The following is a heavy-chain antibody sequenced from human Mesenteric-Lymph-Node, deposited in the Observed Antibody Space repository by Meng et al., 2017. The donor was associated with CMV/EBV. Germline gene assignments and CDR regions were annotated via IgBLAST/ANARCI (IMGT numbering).Heavy chain of an antibody. Sequence: QVQLSQWGAGLLKPSEPLSLTCAVYGGSVSGYYWSWIRQPPGKGLEWIGEINHSGSTNYNPSLKSRVTISVDTSKNQFSLKLSSVTAADTAVYYCARHQRWLKSEGGFNYWGQGTLVTVSS. CDR3: ARHQRWLKSEGGFNY. D-gene: IGHD4-23*01. CDR2: INHSGST. J-gene: IGHJ4*02. CDR1: GGSVSGYY. V-gene: IGHV4-34*01.